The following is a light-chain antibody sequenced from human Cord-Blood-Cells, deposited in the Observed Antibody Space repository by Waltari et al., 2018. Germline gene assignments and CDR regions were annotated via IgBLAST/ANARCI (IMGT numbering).Light chain of an antibody. CDR3: QQRSNGPPYS. V-gene: IGKV3-11*01. CDR2: AAS. Sequence: EIVLTQSPATLSLSPGERATLACRASQSVSSYLAWYQQKPGQVPRLLIYAASTRATGIPARFSGSGSGTDFTLTISSLEPEDFAVYYCQQRSNGPPYSFGQGTKLEIK. J-gene: IGKJ2*03. CDR1: QSVSSY.